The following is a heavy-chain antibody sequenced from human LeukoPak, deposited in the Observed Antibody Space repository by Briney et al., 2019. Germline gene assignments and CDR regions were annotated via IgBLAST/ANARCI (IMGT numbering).Heavy chain of an antibody. D-gene: IGHD3-10*01. J-gene: IGHJ3*02. CDR3: ARSYGEADAFDI. CDR2: INPNSGGT. Sequence: ASVKVSCKASGYTFTGYYMHWVRQAPGQGLEWMGWINPNSGGTNYAQKFQGRVTMTRDTSISTAYMELSRLRSDDTAVYYRARSYGEADAFDIWGQGTMVTVSS. CDR1: GYTFTGYY. V-gene: IGHV1-2*02.